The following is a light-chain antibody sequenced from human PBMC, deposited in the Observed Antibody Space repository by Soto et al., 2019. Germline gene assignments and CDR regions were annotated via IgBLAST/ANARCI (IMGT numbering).Light chain of an antibody. V-gene: IGKV1-39*01. CDR3: QQSYNAPQP. Sequence: DIQMTQSPSSLSASVGDEVTITCRASQTIMTYLNWYQLKPGKPPRLLIYAASSLQSGVPSRFSGSGSGTDFNITISSLQPEDFATYSCQQSYNAPQPFGRGTKVEIK. CDR1: QTIMTY. J-gene: IGKJ1*01. CDR2: AAS.